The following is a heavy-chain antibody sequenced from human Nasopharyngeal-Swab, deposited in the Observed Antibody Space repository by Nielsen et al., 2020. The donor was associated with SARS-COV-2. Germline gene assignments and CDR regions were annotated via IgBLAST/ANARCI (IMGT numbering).Heavy chain of an antibody. D-gene: IGHD1-26*01. CDR2: ISSSSSYI. CDR1: GFTFSSYI. Sequence: GESLKISCAASGFTFSSYIMNWVRQAPGKGLEWVSSISSSSSYIYYADSVKGRFTISRDNAKNSLYLQMNSLRAEDTAVYYCAREAPSRKGGSHYYYYYYMDVWGKGTTVTVSS. V-gene: IGHV3-21*01. CDR3: AREAPSRKGGSHYYYYYYMDV. J-gene: IGHJ6*03.